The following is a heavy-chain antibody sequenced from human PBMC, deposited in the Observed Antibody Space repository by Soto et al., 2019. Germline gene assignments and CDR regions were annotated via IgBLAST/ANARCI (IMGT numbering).Heavy chain of an antibody. J-gene: IGHJ6*02. Sequence: SHTLSLTCAISGDSVSSNSAALNWIRQSPSRGLEWLGRTYYRSKWYNDYAVSVKSRITINPDTSKSQFSLQLNSVTPEDTAVYYCARTPRGYSYGYYYYYGMDVWGQGTTVTVSS. D-gene: IGHD5-18*01. CDR1: GDSVSSNSAA. CDR2: TYYRSKWYN. CDR3: ARTPRGYSYGYYYYYGMDV. V-gene: IGHV6-1*01.